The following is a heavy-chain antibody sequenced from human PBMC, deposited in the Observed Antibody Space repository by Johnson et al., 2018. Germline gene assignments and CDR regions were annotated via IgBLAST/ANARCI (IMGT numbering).Heavy chain of an antibody. CDR3: AKDCRFGALGSDY. Sequence: VQLVESGGGLVQXGGSLRLSCAGSGFTFSSYWMHWVRQVPGKGLVWVSRIDKDGSRTDYADSVQGRFTISRDNAKNPLYLQMNSLRAEDTAVYYCAKDCRFGALGSDYWGQGTLVTVSS. CDR2: IDKDGSRT. J-gene: IGHJ4*02. CDR1: GFTFSSYW. V-gene: IGHV3-74*01. D-gene: IGHD3-10*01.